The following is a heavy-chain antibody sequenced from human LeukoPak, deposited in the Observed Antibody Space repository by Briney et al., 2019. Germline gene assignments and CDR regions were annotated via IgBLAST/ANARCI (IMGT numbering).Heavy chain of an antibody. V-gene: IGHV4-39*01. J-gene: IGHJ5*02. CDR3: ARGRPDGSGSYYKFDP. D-gene: IGHD3-10*01. Sequence: SSETLSLTCTVSGGSISFSYYWGWIRQPPGKGLEWIGSIYYSGRTYYNPSLKSRVTISVNTSKKQFSLKLSSVTAADTAVYYCARGRPDGSGSYYKFDPWGQGTLVTVSS. CDR1: GGSISFSYY. CDR2: IYYSGRT.